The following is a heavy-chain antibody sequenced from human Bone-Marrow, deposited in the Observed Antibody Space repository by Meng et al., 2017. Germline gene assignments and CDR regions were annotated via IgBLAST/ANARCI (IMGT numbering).Heavy chain of an antibody. V-gene: IGHV3-21*01. D-gene: IGHD3-10*01. Sequence: GESLKISCAASGFTFSSYSMNWVRQAPGKGLEWVSSISSSSYIYYADSVKGRFTISRDNDKNSLYLQMNSLRAEDTAVYYCARQYGSGSYYKHIDYWGQGTLVTVSS. CDR2: ISSSSYI. J-gene: IGHJ4*02. CDR1: GFTFSSYS. CDR3: ARQYGSGSYYKHIDY.